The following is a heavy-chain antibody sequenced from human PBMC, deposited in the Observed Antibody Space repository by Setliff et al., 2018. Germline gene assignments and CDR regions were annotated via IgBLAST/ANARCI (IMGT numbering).Heavy chain of an antibody. J-gene: IGHJ6*02. Sequence: SETLSLTCTVSGASIGSGSHYWSWIRQPAGRGLEWIGRIYTSGTTTYSPSLKSRVSISADTSKNLLSLTLKSVTAADTAVYYCAKEHVVISYVSNTHQHYGMDVWGQGTTVTVSS. CDR2: IYTSGTT. CDR1: GASIGSGSHY. V-gene: IGHV4-61*02. CDR3: AKEHVVISYVSNTHQHYGMDV. D-gene: IGHD2-21*01.